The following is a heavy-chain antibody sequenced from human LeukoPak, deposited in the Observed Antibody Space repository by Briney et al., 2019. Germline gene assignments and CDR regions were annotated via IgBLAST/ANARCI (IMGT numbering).Heavy chain of an antibody. V-gene: IGHV3-21*01. D-gene: IGHD2-15*01. CDR2: ISSSSSYI. J-gene: IGHJ4*02. CDR3: ARVMSRVVGFDY. Sequence: PGGSLRLSCAASGFTFSRYSMKWVRQAPGKGLEWVSSISSSSSYIYYADSVKGRFTISRDNAKNSLYLQMNSLRAEDTAVYYCARVMSRVVGFDYWGQGTLVTVSS. CDR1: GFTFSRYS.